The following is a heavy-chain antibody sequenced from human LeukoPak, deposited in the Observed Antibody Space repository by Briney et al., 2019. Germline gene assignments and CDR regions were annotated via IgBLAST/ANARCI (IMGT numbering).Heavy chain of an antibody. D-gene: IGHD1-26*01. CDR2: INAGNGNT. CDR3: ARAPGSGSYSVFDY. V-gene: IGHV1-3*01. J-gene: IGHJ4*02. CDR1: EYTFTKYA. Sequence: GASVKVSCKASEYTFTKYAIHWVRQAPGQRLEWMGWINAGNGNTMYSQKFQGRVTINRDTSATTAYMELSSLRSEDTAVYYCARAPGSGSYSVFDYWGQGTLVTVSS.